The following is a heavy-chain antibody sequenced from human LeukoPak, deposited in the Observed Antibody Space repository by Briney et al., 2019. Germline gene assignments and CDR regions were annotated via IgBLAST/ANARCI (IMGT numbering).Heavy chain of an antibody. D-gene: IGHD3-22*01. CDR3: ARPISYYDSSGDPAP. CDR2: FSGSGGGT. V-gene: IGHV3-23*01. Sequence: GGSLRLSCAASGFTFSSYAMSWVRQAPGKGLEWVSAFSGSGGGTYYADSVKGRFTISRDNSKNTLYLQMNSLRAEDTAVYYCARPISYYDSSGDPAPWGQGTLVTVSS. CDR1: GFTFSSYA. J-gene: IGHJ5*02.